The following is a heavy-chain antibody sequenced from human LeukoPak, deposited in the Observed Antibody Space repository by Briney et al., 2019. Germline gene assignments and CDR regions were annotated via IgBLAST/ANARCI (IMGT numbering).Heavy chain of an antibody. D-gene: IGHD2-21*01. CDR3: ASSYCGGDCYSWGYYYYYMDV. J-gene: IGHJ6*03. V-gene: IGHV3-21*01. Sequence: PGGSLRLSCAASGFTFSSYSMNWVRQAPGKGLEWVSSISSSSSYIYYADSVKGRFTISRDNAKNSLYLQMNSLRAEDTAVYYCASSYCGGDCYSWGYYYYYMDVWGKGTTVTVSS. CDR2: ISSSSSYI. CDR1: GFTFSSYS.